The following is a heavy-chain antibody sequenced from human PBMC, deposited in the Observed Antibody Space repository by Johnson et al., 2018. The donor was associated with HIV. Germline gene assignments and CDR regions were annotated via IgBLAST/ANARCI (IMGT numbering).Heavy chain of an antibody. CDR2: LFSGGTT. V-gene: IGHV3-66*02. CDR3: ARDWEGYAFDI. D-gene: IGHD1-26*01. Sequence: VQLVESGGGLVQPGGSLRLSCAASGFTVSNNYMSWVRQAPGKGLEWVSVLFSGGTTYYADSVKGRFTISRDNSKNTLYLQMSSLRADDTAVYYCARDWEGYAFDIWGQGTMVTVSS. J-gene: IGHJ3*02. CDR1: GFTVSNNY.